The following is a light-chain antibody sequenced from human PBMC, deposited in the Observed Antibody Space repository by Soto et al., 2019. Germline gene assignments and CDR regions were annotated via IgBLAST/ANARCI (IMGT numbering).Light chain of an antibody. CDR3: QHHDNWPLIT. Sequence: EIVMTQSPATLSLSPMEIAAPACRGSESVGSKVAWYQQKPGQAPRVLIYGASIRATGIPARFSGSGSGTAFTLTISSLQSEDFVLYYCQHHDNWPLITFGQGTRLEI. CDR2: GAS. V-gene: IGKV3-15*01. CDR1: ESVGSK. J-gene: IGKJ5*01.